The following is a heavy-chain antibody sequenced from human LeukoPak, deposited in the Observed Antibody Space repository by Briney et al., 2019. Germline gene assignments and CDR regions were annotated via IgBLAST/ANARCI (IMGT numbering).Heavy chain of an antibody. CDR2: INHSGST. V-gene: IGHV4-34*01. CDR3: ARGVVVVPAAIFAYYYYYYMDV. J-gene: IGHJ6*03. CDR1: GGSFSGYY. Sequence: SETLSLTCAVYGGSFSGYYWSWIRQPPGKGLEWIGEINHSGSTNYNPSLKSRVTISVDTSKNQLSLKLSSVTAADTAVYYCARGVVVVPAAIFAYYYYYYMDVWGKGTTVTVSS. D-gene: IGHD2-2*01.